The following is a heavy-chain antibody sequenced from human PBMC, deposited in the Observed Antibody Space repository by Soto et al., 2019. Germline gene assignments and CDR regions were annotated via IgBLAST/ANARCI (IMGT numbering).Heavy chain of an antibody. CDR3: ARSNPIWVYDPTRGDY. CDR2: MNPNSGNT. Sequence: ASVKVSCKASGYTFTSYDINWVRQATGQGLEWMGWMNPNSGNTGYAQKFQGRVTMTRNTSISTAYMELSSLRSEDTAVYYCARSNPIWVYDPTRGDYWGQGTLVTVSS. V-gene: IGHV1-8*01. CDR1: GYTFTSYD. D-gene: IGHD2-15*01. J-gene: IGHJ4*02.